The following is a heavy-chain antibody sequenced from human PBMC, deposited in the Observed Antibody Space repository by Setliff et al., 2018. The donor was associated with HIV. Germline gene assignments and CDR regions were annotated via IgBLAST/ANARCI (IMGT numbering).Heavy chain of an antibody. CDR1: GGSVNSGGYY. J-gene: IGHJ6*03. V-gene: IGHV4-61*09. CDR3: ASEARTRSTYYYSMDV. D-gene: IGHD2-2*01. Sequence: SETLSLTCSVSGGSVNSGGYYWSWIRQPAGKELEWIGHIYNDGSTIYNPSLKSRLTISLDTSKNESSLRLTSVTAADTAVYYCASEARTRSTYYYSMDVWGKGTTVTVSS. CDR2: IYNDGST.